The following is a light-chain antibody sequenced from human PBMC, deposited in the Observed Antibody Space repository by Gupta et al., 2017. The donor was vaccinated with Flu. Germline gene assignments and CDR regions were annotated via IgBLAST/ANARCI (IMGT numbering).Light chain of an antibody. Sequence: QATTTTSTGTYSVSGSYNYVSWYHQHPGNALSLIIFEVKNRPAVDSGRFSVSKSVTTATLTIAGPQAEDDGYYHCSAETGDVNLFGGGTKLTVL. CDR2: EVK. CDR3: SAETGDVNL. CDR1: YSVSGSYNY. V-gene: IGLV2-14*03. J-gene: IGLJ2*01.